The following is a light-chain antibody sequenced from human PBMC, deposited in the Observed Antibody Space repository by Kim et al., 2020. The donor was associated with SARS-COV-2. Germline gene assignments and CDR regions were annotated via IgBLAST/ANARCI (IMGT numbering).Light chain of an antibody. CDR2: DAS. CDR1: QNVSSY. V-gene: IGKV3-11*01. J-gene: IGKJ5*01. Sequence: SPGERATLSCRASQNVSSYLAWYQQKPGQAPRLLIYDASNRATGIPARFSGSGSGTDFTLTISSLEPEDFAVYYCQQRSNWPLITFGQGTRLEIK. CDR3: QQRSNWPLIT.